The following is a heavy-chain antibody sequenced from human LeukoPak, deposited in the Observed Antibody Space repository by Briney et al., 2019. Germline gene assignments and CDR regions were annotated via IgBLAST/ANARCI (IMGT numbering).Heavy chain of an antibody. D-gene: IGHD2-2*01. CDR1: GYTFTGYY. V-gene: IGHV1-2*02. CDR2: INPNSGGT. J-gene: IGHJ5*02. CDR3: ARLHCSSTSCRNWFDP. Sequence: ASVKVSCKASGYTFTGYYMHWVRQAPGQGLEWMGWINPNSGGTNYAQKFQGRVTVTRDTSISTAYMELSRLRSDDTAVYYCARLHCSSTSCRNWFDPWGQGTLVTVSS.